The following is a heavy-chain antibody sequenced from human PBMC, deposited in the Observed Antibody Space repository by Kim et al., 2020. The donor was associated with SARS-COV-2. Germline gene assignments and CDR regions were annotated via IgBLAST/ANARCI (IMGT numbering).Heavy chain of an antibody. CDR3: TREENDYVWGSYRPTQLDY. Sequence: SETLSLTCAVYGGSFSGYYWSWIRQPPGKGLEWIGVINHSGSTNYNSSLKSRVIISVDTSKNQFSLKLSSVTAADTAVYYCTREENDYVWGSYRPTQLDYWGLGTLGSVSS. V-gene: IGHV4-34*01. D-gene: IGHD3-16*02. CDR1: GGSFSGYY. J-gene: IGHJ4*01. CDR2: INHSGST.